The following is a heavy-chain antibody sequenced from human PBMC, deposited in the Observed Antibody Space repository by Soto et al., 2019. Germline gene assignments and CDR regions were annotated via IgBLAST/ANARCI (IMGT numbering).Heavy chain of an antibody. V-gene: IGHV1-18*01. CDR2: ISAYNGNT. Sequence: QVQLVQSGAEVKKPGSSVKVSCKASGGTFSSYAISWVRQAPGQGLEWMGGISAYNGNTNYAQKLQGRVTMTTDTSTSTAYMELRSLRSDDTAVYYCARDRRGALSGWYDRGGDYWGQGTLVTVSS. D-gene: IGHD6-19*01. J-gene: IGHJ4*02. CDR1: GGTFSSYA. CDR3: ARDRRGALSGWYDRGGDY.